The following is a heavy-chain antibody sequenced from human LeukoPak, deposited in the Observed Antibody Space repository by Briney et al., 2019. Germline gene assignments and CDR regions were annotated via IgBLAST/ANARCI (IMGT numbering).Heavy chain of an antibody. CDR1: GGSISTSSYY. CDR3: ARQGTSTWFDP. CDR2: IYYSGST. Sequence: SETLSLTCTVSGGSISTSSYYWGWIRQPPGKGLEWIGSIYYSGSTYYNPSLKSRVTISVDTSKNQFSLRLSSMTAAGTAVYYCARQGTSTWFDPWGQGTLVTVSS. V-gene: IGHV4-39*01. J-gene: IGHJ5*02. D-gene: IGHD1-7*01.